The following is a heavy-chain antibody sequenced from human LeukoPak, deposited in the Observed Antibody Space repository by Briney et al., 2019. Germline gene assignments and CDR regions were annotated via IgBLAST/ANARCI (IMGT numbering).Heavy chain of an antibody. CDR1: GFTFSSYS. CDR2: ISGSGGST. D-gene: IGHD3-10*01. V-gene: IGHV3-23*01. J-gene: IGHJ4*02. Sequence: GGSLRLSCAASGFTFSSYSMNWVRQAPGKGLEWVSAISGSGGSTYYADSVKGRFTISRDNSKNTLYLQMNSLRAEDTAVYYCAKDQGRSTAGKDYWGQGTLVTVSS. CDR3: AKDQGRSTAGKDY.